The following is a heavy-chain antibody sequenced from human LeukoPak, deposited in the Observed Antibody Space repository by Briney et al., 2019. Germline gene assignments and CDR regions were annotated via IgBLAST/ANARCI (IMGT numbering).Heavy chain of an antibody. Sequence: GESLKISCKGSGYSFTSYGISWVRQAPGQGLEWMGWISAYNGNTNYAQKLQGRVTMTTDTSTSTAYMELRSLRSDDTAVYYCAREYPVAGTDYWGQGTLVTVSS. CDR3: AREYPVAGTDY. CDR2: ISAYNGNT. D-gene: IGHD6-19*01. V-gene: IGHV1-18*01. J-gene: IGHJ4*02. CDR1: GYSFTSYG.